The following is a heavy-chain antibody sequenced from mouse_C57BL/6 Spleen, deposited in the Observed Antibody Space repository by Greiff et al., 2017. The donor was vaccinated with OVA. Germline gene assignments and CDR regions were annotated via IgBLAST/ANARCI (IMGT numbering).Heavy chain of an antibody. CDR1: GYTFTSYW. Sequence: QVQLQQSGAELVKPGASVKMSCKASGYTFTSYWITWVKQRPGQGLEWIGDIYPGSGSTNYNEKFKSKATLTVDTSSSTAYMQLSSLTSEDSAVYYCARQGIYYGNFWFAYWGQGTLVTVSA. J-gene: IGHJ3*01. CDR2: IYPGSGST. V-gene: IGHV1-55*01. CDR3: ARQGIYYGNFWFAY. D-gene: IGHD2-1*01.